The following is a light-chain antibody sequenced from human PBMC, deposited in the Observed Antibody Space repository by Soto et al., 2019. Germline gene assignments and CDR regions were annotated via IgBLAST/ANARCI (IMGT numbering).Light chain of an antibody. CDR3: QRCQPYGDSHPLT. V-gene: IGKV3-20*01. CDR2: DAS. Sequence: EIVLTQSPGTLSLSPGERATLSCRASQSVSYYLAWYQQKPGQAPRLLIYDASSRATGVPDRFSGSGSGTDVTLTISRLEPEDFAVYYWQRCQPYGDSHPLTFGGGTKREIK. CDR1: QSVSYY. J-gene: IGKJ4*01.